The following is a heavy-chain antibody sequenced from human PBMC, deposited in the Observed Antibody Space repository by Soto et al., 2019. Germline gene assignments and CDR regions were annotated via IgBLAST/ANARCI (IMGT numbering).Heavy chain of an antibody. D-gene: IGHD3-10*01. CDR1: GFTFSDYW. J-gene: IGHJ4*02. Sequence: EVQLVESGGGLVQPGGSLRLSCAASGFTFSDYWMHWVRQGPGKGLVWVSHIKSDGSSTGYADSVKGRFAISRDNAKNTLYLKMDSLRAEDTAVYYCVIDTGFYDYWGQGTLVTVSS. CDR2: IKSDGSST. V-gene: IGHV3-74*01. CDR3: VIDTGFYDY.